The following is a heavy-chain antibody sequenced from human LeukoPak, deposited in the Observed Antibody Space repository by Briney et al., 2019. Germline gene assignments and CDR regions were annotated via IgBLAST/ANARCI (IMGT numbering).Heavy chain of an antibody. CDR3: ASSIAVGPFDI. V-gene: IGHV4-30-2*01. Sequence: SETLSLTCAVSGASITSGGYSWNWIRQPPGKGLEWIGFIYHTGTTHYNPSLESRVTISLDRSKNQFSLNLSSATAADTAVYYCASSIAVGPFDIWGQGTMVTVSS. CDR2: IYHTGTT. CDR1: GASITSGGYS. J-gene: IGHJ3*02. D-gene: IGHD6-19*01.